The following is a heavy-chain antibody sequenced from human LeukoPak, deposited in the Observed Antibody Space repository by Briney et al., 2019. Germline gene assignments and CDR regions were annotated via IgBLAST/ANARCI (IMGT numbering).Heavy chain of an antibody. J-gene: IGHJ2*01. D-gene: IGHD6-13*01. CDR2: IYISGSP. CDR3: ARVSSSWYQDWYFDR. Sequence: SETLSLTCTVSGGSISSHDWTWIRQPAGKGLEWIGRIYISGSPNYNPSLKSRVTMSVDTSKNQFSLKLTSVTAADAAVYYCARVSSSWYQDWYFDRWGRGTLVTVSS. CDR1: GGSISSHD. V-gene: IGHV4-4*07.